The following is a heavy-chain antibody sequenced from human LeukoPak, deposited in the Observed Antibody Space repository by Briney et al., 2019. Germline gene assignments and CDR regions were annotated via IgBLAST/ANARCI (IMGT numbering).Heavy chain of an antibody. Sequence: GGSLRLSCAASGFTVGTNSMSWVRQSPGKGLEWVSVIYSGGSTYYADSVNGRFTISRDNSRNTLFLQMNSLRAEDTALYYRASAREYCGSAECYEYFQHWGQGTLVTVSS. CDR2: IYSGGST. CDR3: ASAREYCGSAECYEYFQH. CDR1: GFTVGTNS. D-gene: IGHD2-21*01. J-gene: IGHJ1*01. V-gene: IGHV3-53*01.